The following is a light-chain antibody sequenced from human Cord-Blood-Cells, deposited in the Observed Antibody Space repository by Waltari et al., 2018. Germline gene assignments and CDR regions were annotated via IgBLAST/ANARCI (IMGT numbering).Light chain of an antibody. J-gene: IGKJ4*01. CDR2: DAS. Sequence: EIVLTQSPATLSLSPGERATLSCRASQSVSSYLAWYQQKPGQAPRLLIYDASNRATRIPARFSGSGSGTDFTLTISSLEPEDFAVYYCQQRRDWLTFGGGTKVEIK. CDR1: QSVSSY. CDR3: QQRRDWLT. V-gene: IGKV3-11*01.